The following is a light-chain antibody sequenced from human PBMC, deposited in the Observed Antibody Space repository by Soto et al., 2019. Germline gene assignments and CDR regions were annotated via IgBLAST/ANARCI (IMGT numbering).Light chain of an antibody. V-gene: IGLV2-14*01. CDR3: VSYTDTDTLV. CDR2: EVT. J-gene: IGLJ1*01. Sequence: QSVLTQPASVSGSRGQSIIISCVGRDTDVGQDNSVSWYQQGPGQAPKLLIFEVTNRPSGVSKRFSGSRSGNTASRTISGLQPDDEGDYFCVSYTDTDTLVFGTGTKVTVL. CDR1: DTDVGQDNS.